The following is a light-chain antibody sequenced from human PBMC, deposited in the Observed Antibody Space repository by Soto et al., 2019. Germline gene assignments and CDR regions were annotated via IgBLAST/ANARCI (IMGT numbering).Light chain of an antibody. CDR3: QQSHSYPYT. CDR1: QTISCW. CDR2: KAS. Sequence: DIQMTQSPSTMSASVGDRVTITCRASQTISCWLAWYQQKPGKAPMLLIYKASSLKSGVPSRFSGSGSGTEFTLTISSLQPDDFATYYCQQSHSYPYTFGQGTKLEIK. J-gene: IGKJ2*01. V-gene: IGKV1-5*03.